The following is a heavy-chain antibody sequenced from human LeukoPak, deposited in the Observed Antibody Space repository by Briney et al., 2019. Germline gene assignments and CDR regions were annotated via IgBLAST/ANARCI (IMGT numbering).Heavy chain of an antibody. D-gene: IGHD3-10*01. CDR1: GFTFSGYG. V-gene: IGHV3-30*02. CDR3: AKAIWVAATSSWFCLDY. Sequence: PGGSLRLSCAASGFTFSGYGMHWVRQAPGKGLEWVAFIYYEGARSYYADSVKGRFTISRDNSRNTLYLQMNSLRPEDTAVYYCAKAIWVAATSSWFCLDYWGQGTLVTVSS. CDR2: IYYEGARS. J-gene: IGHJ4*02.